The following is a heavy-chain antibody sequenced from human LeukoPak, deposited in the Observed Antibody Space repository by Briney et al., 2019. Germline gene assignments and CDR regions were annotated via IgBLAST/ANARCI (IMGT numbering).Heavy chain of an antibody. CDR2: IYYSVST. J-gene: IGHJ5*02. CDR1: GGSISSYY. CDR3: ARHGPYDILTGYYNWFDP. D-gene: IGHD3-9*01. V-gene: IGHV4-59*08. Sequence: SETLSPTCPVSGGSISSYYWSWLRQPPGKGREWIGSIYYSVSTNYHPSLKSRVTIAVDTSKNQFSRKLSSVNAAGTAVYYCARHGPYDILTGYYNWFDPWGQGTLVTVSS.